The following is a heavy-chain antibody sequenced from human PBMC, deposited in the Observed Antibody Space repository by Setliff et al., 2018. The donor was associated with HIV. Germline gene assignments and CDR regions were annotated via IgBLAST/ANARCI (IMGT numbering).Heavy chain of an antibody. D-gene: IGHD2-15*01. J-gene: IGHJ4*02. CDR3: AREYAMAARY. Sequence: LRLSCAASGFTFRSFCLSWVGQVPGKGLEWVANINENGNEKYYVDSVKGRFTISRDNAKNSLYLQMNSLRVEDTAVYYCAREYAMAARYWGRGTLVTVSS. CDR1: GFTFRSFC. V-gene: IGHV3-7*03. CDR2: INENGNEK.